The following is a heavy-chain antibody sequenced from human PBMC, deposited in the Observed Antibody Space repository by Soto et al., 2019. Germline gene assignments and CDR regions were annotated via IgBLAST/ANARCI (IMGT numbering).Heavy chain of an antibody. V-gene: IGHV3-48*03. CDR3: ARALDFWSGYLPD. CDR1: GFTFSSYE. CDR2: ISSGGTTI. J-gene: IGHJ4*02. Sequence: GGSLRLSCAASGFTFSSYEMNWVRQAPGKGLEWVSYISSGGTTIYYADSVKGRFTISRDNAKNSLYLQMNSLRAEDTAIYYCARALDFWSGYLPDWGQGTLVTVSS. D-gene: IGHD3-3*01.